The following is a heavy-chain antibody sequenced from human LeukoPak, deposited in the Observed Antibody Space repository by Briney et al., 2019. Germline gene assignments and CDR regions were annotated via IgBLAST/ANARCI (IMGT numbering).Heavy chain of an antibody. Sequence: GGSLRLSCAASGFTFSSYAMSWVRQAPGKGLEWVSGISGRGDTYYAGSVKGRFTISRDNSKNTLYLQMYSLRVEDTAVYYCASDYPLYYYYMDVWGKGTTVTVSS. CDR2: ISGRGDT. J-gene: IGHJ6*03. CDR1: GFTFSSYA. V-gene: IGHV3-23*01. CDR3: ASDYPLYYYYMDV. D-gene: IGHD4/OR15-4a*01.